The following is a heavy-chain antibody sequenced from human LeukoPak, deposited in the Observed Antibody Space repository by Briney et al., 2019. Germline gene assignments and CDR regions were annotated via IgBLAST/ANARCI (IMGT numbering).Heavy chain of an antibody. V-gene: IGHV1-2*06. CDR2: INPNSGGT. CDR1: GYTFTGYY. D-gene: IGHD3-22*01. Sequence: ASVKVSCKASGYTFTGYYMHWVRQAPGQGLEWMGRINPNSGGTNYAQKFQGRVTMTRDTSISTAYMEPSRLRSDDTAVYYCARHYDSSGYYYDNWFDPWGQGTLVTVSS. CDR3: ARHYDSSGYYYDNWFDP. J-gene: IGHJ5*02.